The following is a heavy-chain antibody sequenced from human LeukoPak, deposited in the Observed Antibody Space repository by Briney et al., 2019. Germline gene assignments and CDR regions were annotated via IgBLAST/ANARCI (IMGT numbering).Heavy chain of an antibody. Sequence: EPSETLSLTCTVSGGSISSYYWSWVRQPPGRGLEWIGYIYYSGSYNPSLESRVTISVDTSKNQFSLKLSSVTAADTAVYYCARQRGGWLVFDYWGQGTLVTVSS. D-gene: IGHD6-19*01. CDR1: GGSISSYY. V-gene: IGHV4-59*08. CDR2: IYYSGS. J-gene: IGHJ4*02. CDR3: ARQRGGWLVFDY.